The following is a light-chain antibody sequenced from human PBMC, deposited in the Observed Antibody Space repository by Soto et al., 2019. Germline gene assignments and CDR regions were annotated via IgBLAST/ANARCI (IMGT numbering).Light chain of an antibody. CDR1: QGISNY. CDR3: QKYNSVPLFT. CDR2: AAS. V-gene: IGKV1-27*01. J-gene: IGKJ3*01. Sequence: DIQMTQSPSSLSASVGDRVTITCRASQGISNYLAWYQQKPGKVPKLLIYAASTMQSGVPSRFSGSGSGTDFTLTISSLQPEDVATYYCQKYNSVPLFTFGPGTKVDIK.